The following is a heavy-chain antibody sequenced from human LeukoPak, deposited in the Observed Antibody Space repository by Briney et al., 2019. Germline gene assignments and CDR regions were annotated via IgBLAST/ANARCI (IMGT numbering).Heavy chain of an antibody. CDR3: ARDEYYYGSGAPQN. Sequence: GGSLRLSCAVSGFTFSSCSMNWVRQAPGKGLEWVSYISSSATSIYYADSVRGRFTISRDNSKNTLYLQMNSLRAEDTAVYYCARDEYYYGSGAPQNWGQGTLVAVSS. D-gene: IGHD3-10*01. V-gene: IGHV3-48*01. CDR2: ISSSATSI. J-gene: IGHJ4*02. CDR1: GFTFSSCS.